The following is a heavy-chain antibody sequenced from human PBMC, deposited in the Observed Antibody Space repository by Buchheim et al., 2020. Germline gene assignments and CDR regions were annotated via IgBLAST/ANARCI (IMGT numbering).Heavy chain of an antibody. J-gene: IGHJ6*02. CDR2: INHSGST. V-gene: IGHV4-34*01. CDR1: GGSFSGYY. Sequence: QVQLQQWGAGLLKPSETLSLTCAVYGGSFSGYYWSWIRQPPGKGLEWIGEINHSGSTNYNPSLKSRVTISLDTSKNQFSLKLSSVTAADTAVYYCARDKLLKLGPYCSSTSCQINYYYYGMDVWGQGTT. D-gene: IGHD2-2*01. CDR3: ARDKLLKLGPYCSSTSCQINYYYYGMDV.